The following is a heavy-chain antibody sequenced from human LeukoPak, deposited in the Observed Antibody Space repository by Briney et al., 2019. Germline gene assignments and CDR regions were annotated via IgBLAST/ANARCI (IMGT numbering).Heavy chain of an antibody. D-gene: IGHD3-10*01. CDR2: ISYDGSNK. J-gene: IGHJ6*02. CDR3: AKDQGSGSLVGRVYYGMDV. V-gene: IGHV3-30*18. Sequence: GGSLRLSCAASGFTFSTYGMHWVRQAPGKGLEWVAFISYDGSNKYYADSVKGRFTISRDNSKNTLYLQMNSLRAEDTAVCYCAKDQGSGSLVGRVYYGMDVWGQGTTVTVSS. CDR1: GFTFSTYG.